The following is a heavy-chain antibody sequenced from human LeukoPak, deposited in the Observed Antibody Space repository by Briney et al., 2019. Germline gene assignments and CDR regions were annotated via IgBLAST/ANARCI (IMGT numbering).Heavy chain of an antibody. V-gene: IGHV1-46*01. CDR3: ARAPIGDYYVDY. CDR2: INPSGGNT. D-gene: IGHD4-17*01. J-gene: IGHJ4*02. CDR1: GYTFTSYY. Sequence: ASVKVSCKASGYTFTSYYMHWVRQAPGQGLEWMGIINPSGGNTSYAQKFQGRVTMTRDTSTSTVYMELSSLRSEDTAVYYCARAPIGDYYVDYWGQGTLVTVSS.